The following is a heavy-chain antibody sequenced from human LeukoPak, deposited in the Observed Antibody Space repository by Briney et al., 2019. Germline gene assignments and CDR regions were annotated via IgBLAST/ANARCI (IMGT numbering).Heavy chain of an antibody. CDR2: ISSTSPSAI. V-gene: IGHV3-11*01. D-gene: IGHD2-2*01. CDR1: GFSFSDYY. CDR3: AGHARGSYQVY. J-gene: IGHJ4*02. Sequence: GGSLRLSCAASGFSFSDYYMSWIRQAPGKGLEWVSLISSTSPSAISYGDSVKGRFTTSRDNGRNSLFLQMNSLRVEDTATYYCAGHARGSYQVYWGQGILVTVST.